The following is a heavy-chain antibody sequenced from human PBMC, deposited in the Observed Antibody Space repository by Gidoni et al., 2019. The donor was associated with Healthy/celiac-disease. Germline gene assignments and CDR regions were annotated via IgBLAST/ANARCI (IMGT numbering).Heavy chain of an antibody. CDR3: ARRVTPNDY. V-gene: IGHV3-21*01. J-gene: IGHJ4*02. CDR1: GFTFSSYS. CDR2: IGSSSSYI. Sequence: EVQLVESGGGLVKPGGSLRLSCAAPGFTFSSYSMNWVRQAPGKGLEWVSSIGSSSSYIYYADSVKGRFTISRDNAKNSLYLQMNSLRAEDTAVYYCARRVTPNDYWGQGTLVTVSS. D-gene: IGHD2-21*02.